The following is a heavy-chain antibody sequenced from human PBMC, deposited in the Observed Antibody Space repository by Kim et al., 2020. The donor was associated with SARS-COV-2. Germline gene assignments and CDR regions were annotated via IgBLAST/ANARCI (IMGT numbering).Heavy chain of an antibody. D-gene: IGHD3-10*01. CDR3: ARSGSRTYGSGSYYRPHGPPYGMDV. CDR1: GGSFSGYY. CDR2: INHSGST. J-gene: IGHJ6*02. Sequence: SETLSLTCAVYGGSFSGYYWSWIRQPPGKGLEWIGEINHSGSTNYNPSLKSRVTISVDTSKNQFSLKLSSVTAADTAVYYCARSGSRTYGSGSYYRPHGPPYGMDVWGQGTTVTVSS. V-gene: IGHV4-34*01.